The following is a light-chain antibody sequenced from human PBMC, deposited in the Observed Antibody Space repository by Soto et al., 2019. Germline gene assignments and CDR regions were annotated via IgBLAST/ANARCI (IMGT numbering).Light chain of an antibody. CDR1: QTISSW. CDR3: QQYNSYSEA. Sequence: DIQMTQSPSTLSGSVGDRVTITCRACQTISSWLAWYQQKPGKAPKLLIYKASTLKSGVPSRFSGSGSGTEFTLTISSLQPDDFAIYYWQQYNSYSEAFGQGTKVELK. J-gene: IGKJ1*01. V-gene: IGKV1-5*03. CDR2: KAS.